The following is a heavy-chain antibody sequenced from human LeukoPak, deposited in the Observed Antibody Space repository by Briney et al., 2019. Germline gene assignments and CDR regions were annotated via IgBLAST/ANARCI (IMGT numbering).Heavy chain of an antibody. CDR3: ARAETYSSGWYDPFFDY. CDR1: TYSISSGYY. CDR2: IYHSGNS. V-gene: IGHV4-38-2*02. D-gene: IGHD6-19*01. Sequence: PSETLSLTCTVSTYSISSGYYWGWIRWPPGKGLEWIGSIYHSGNSYYNPSLKSRVTTSVDTSKNQFSLNLRSVTAADTAVYHCARAETYSSGWYDPFFDYWGQGTLVTVST. J-gene: IGHJ4*02.